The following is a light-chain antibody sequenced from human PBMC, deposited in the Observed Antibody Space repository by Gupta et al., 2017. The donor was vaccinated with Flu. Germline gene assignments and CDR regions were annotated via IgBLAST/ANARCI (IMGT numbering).Light chain of an antibody. V-gene: IGLV2-23*01. CDR3: CSYTTSGYV. CDR1: SSDFGSSNL. Sequence: SALTQPASVSGSPGQSITISCTGTSSDFGSSNLVPWYQHHPGQVHKVIIYEANNRPSGVSYRFSGSRSGNTASLTIAGRQAEDDADYYCCSYTTSGYVFGPGTKVTVL. CDR2: EAN. J-gene: IGLJ1*01.